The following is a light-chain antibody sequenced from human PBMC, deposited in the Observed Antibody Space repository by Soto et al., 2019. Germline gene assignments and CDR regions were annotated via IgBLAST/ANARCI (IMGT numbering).Light chain of an antibody. CDR3: QQYNGYWT. J-gene: IGKJ1*01. V-gene: IGKV1-5*03. CDR1: QSVDSW. CDR2: KAS. Sequence: DIQMTQSPSTLSASVGDRVTITCRASQSVDSWLAWYQQKPGKAPKLLIYKASSLKSGVPSRFSGSGSGTEFTLTISSLQPDDFATYYCQQYNGYWTFGQGTKVQIK.